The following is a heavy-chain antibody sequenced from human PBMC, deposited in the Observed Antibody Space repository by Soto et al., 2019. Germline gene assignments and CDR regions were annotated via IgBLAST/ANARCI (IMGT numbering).Heavy chain of an antibody. CDR1: GFTFSSYE. J-gene: IGHJ4*02. V-gene: IGHV3-48*03. CDR3: ARDGAYCGGDCYSDCDY. D-gene: IGHD2-21*02. Sequence: EVQLVESGGGLVQPGGSLRLSCAASGFTFSSYEMNWVRQAPGKGLEWVSYISSSGSTIYYADSVKGRFTISRDNAKNSLYLQMNSLTDEDTAVYYCARDGAYCGGDCYSDCDYWGQLTLVTVS. CDR2: ISSSGSTI.